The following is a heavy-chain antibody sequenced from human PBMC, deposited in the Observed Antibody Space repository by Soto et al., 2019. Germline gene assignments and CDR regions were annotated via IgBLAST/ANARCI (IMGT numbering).Heavy chain of an antibody. CDR3: ARGQVDTAMDFDY. CDR2: IIPIFGTA. J-gene: IGHJ4*02. D-gene: IGHD5-18*01. Sequence: SVKVSCKASGGTFSSYAISWVRQAPGQGLEWMGGIIPIFGTANYAQKFQGRVTITADESTSTAYMELSSLRSADTAVYYCARGQVDTAMDFDYWGQGTLVTVSS. V-gene: IGHV1-69*13. CDR1: GGTFSSYA.